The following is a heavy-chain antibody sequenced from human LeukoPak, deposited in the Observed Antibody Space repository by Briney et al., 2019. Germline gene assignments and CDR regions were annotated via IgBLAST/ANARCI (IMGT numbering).Heavy chain of an antibody. D-gene: IGHD3-9*01. J-gene: IGHJ5*02. CDR2: ISGSGGST. CDR3: AKGSYFDWLQSRWFDP. Sequence: GGSLRLSCAASGFTVSSNYMNWVRQAPGKGLEWVSAISGSGGSTYYADSVKGRFTISRDNSKNTLYLQMNSLRAEDTAVYYCAKGSYFDWLQSRWFDPWGQGTLVTVSS. V-gene: IGHV3-23*01. CDR1: GFTVSSNY.